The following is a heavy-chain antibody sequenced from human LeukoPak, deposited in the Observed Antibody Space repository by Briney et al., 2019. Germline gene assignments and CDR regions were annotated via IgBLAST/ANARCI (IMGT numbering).Heavy chain of an antibody. D-gene: IGHD5-18*01. Sequence: GGSLRLSCAASGFTFSSYWMHWVRQAPGKGLVWVSRINGDGSSTIYADSVKGRFTISRDNAKNTLYLQMNSLRAEDTAVYYCAKGHRIQLWLHLFPFGYYYMDVWGKGTTVTVSS. V-gene: IGHV3-74*01. CDR1: GFTFSSYW. CDR3: AKGHRIQLWLHLFPFGYYYMDV. CDR2: INGDGSST. J-gene: IGHJ6*03.